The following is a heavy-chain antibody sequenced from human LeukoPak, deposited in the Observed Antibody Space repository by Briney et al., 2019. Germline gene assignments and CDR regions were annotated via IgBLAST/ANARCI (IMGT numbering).Heavy chain of an antibody. V-gene: IGHV3-7*01. CDR3: VRDRGYSTFDC. CDR2: IKQDGSEK. J-gene: IGHJ4*02. D-gene: IGHD4-23*01. CDR1: GFTFTTYW. Sequence: GGSLRLSCAASGFTFTTYWMSWVRQAPGKGLEWVANIKQDGSEKYYMDSVKGRFTISRDNAKNSLYLQMNRLRAEDTAVYYCVRDRGYSTFDCWGQGTLATVSS.